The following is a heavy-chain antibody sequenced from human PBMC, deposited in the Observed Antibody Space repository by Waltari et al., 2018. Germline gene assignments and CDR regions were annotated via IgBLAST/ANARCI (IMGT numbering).Heavy chain of an antibody. CDR1: GYTFTNYD. V-gene: IGHV1-8*03. J-gene: IGHJ4*02. CDR2: MNPDSGNT. Sequence: QVQLVQSGAEVKKPGASVKVSCKASGYTFTNYDISWVRQASGQGLEWMGWMNPDSGNTAYAQKFQGRVTITRNTSISTAYMELSSLRSEDTAVFYCARGVFRRDIAAAGRPYYCDYWGQGTMV. D-gene: IGHD6-13*01. CDR3: ARGVFRRDIAAAGRPYYCDY.